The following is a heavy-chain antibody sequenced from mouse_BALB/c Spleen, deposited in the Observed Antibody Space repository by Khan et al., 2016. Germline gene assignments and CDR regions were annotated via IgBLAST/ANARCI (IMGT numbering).Heavy chain of an antibody. CDR3: ARWGYGNYLYQAMDY. D-gene: IGHD2-1*01. V-gene: IGHV1-7*01. CDR2: INSGSNYT. Sequence: QVQLQQSGAELAKPGASVKMSCKTSGYTFTRFWMHWVKQRPGQGLEWIGYINSGSNYTEYNQNFKDKATLTADKSSSTAYLLLNSLTSEDSAVYYCARWGYGNYLYQAMDYWGQGISVTVSS. CDR1: GYTFTRFW. J-gene: IGHJ4*01.